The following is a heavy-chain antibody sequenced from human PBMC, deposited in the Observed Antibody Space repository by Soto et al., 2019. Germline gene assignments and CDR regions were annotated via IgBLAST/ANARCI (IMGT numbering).Heavy chain of an antibody. D-gene: IGHD6-13*01. CDR1: GGSISSYY. CDR2: IYYSGST. Sequence: SETLSLTCTVSGGSISSYYWSWIRQPPGKGLEWIGYIYYSGSTNYNPSLKSRVTISVDTSKNQFSLKLSSVTAADTAVYYCARRYSSSWYFDYWGQGTLVTVSS. J-gene: IGHJ4*02. CDR3: ARRYSSSWYFDY. V-gene: IGHV4-59*08.